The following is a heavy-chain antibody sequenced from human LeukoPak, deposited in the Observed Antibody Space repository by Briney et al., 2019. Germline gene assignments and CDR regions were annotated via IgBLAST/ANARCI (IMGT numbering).Heavy chain of an antibody. Sequence: ASVKVSCKVSGYTLTELSMHWVRQAPGKGLEWMGGFDPEDGETIYAQKFQGRVTMTEDTSTDTAYMELSSLRSEDTAVYYFATGPMVRGRSDYWSQGTLVTVSS. CDR2: FDPEDGET. D-gene: IGHD3-10*01. CDR1: GYTLTELS. CDR3: ATGPMVRGRSDY. J-gene: IGHJ4*02. V-gene: IGHV1-24*01.